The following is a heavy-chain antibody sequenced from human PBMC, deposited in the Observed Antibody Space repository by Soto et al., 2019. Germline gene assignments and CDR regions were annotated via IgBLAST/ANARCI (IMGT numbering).Heavy chain of an antibody. CDR2: MNPNSGNT. V-gene: IGHV1-8*01. CDR3: ADSGDAVAFEY. D-gene: IGHD3-10*01. J-gene: IGHJ4*02. Sequence: ATGQGLEWMGWMNPNSGNTGYAQKFQGRVTMTRNTSISTAYMELSSPRSEDTAEYYSADSGDAVAFEYWSRGTLVNVSS.